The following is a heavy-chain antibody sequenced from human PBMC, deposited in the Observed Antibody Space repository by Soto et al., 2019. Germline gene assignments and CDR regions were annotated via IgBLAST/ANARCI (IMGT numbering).Heavy chain of an antibody. V-gene: IGHV3-7*01. CDR1: GFTFSSFW. D-gene: IGHD6-19*01. CDR3: ARNPWGVAGTDY. CDR2: IKPGGSEK. J-gene: IGHJ4*02. Sequence: EVQVVESGGGLVQPRGSLRLSCAASGFTFSSFWMSWVRQAPGKGLEWVANIKPGGSEKYYVDSVKGRFTISRDDAKNSLYLQMNSLRAEDTAVYYCARNPWGVAGTDYWGQGTLVTVSS.